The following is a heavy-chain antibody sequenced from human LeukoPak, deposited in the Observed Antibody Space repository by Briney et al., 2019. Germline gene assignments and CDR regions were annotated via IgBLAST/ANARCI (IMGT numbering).Heavy chain of an antibody. Sequence: GGSLRLSCAASGFTFSSYGMHWVRQAPGKGLEWVAFIRYDGSNKYYADSVKGRFTISRDNAKNSLYLQMNSLRAEDTAMYYCASEALVVVPAAQDHRDYWGQGTLVTVSS. V-gene: IGHV3-30*02. CDR1: GFTFSSYG. D-gene: IGHD2-2*01. CDR2: IRYDGSNK. J-gene: IGHJ4*02. CDR3: ASEALVVVPAAQDHRDY.